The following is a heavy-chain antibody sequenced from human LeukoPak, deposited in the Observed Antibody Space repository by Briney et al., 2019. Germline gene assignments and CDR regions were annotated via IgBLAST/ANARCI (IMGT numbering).Heavy chain of an antibody. Sequence: SQTLSLTCDISGDSVSSNTAAWNWIRQSPSRGLEWLGRTYYRSKWYNDYAVSVKSRITINPDTSKNQFSLQLNSVTPEDTAVYYCTRAGSYGYYWYFDLWGRGTLVTVSS. CDR2: TYYRSKWYN. CDR1: GDSVSSNTAA. D-gene: IGHD5-18*01. J-gene: IGHJ2*01. CDR3: TRAGSYGYYWYFDL. V-gene: IGHV6-1*01.